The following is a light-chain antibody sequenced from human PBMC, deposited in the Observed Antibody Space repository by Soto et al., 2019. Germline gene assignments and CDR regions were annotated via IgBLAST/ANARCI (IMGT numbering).Light chain of an antibody. Sequence: DIQMTQSPSTQSASVGDRVTIDCRASQSISSWLAWYQQKPGKAPKLLIYKASSLESGVPSRFSGSGSGTEFTLTISSLQPDDFATYYCQQYNSYSRWTFGQGTKVDI. CDR3: QQYNSYSRWT. CDR1: QSISSW. CDR2: KAS. V-gene: IGKV1-5*03. J-gene: IGKJ1*01.